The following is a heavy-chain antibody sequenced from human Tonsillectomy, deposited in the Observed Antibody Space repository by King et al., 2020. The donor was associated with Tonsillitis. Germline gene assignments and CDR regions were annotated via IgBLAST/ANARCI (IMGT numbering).Heavy chain of an antibody. J-gene: IGHJ4*02. CDR1: GFAFRSYG. Sequence: QLVQSGGGVVQPGRSLRLSCVSSGFAFRSYGMHWVRQAPGKGLEWVAVISYDATRENYADSAKGRFTISRDNSKNTLYLQMNSLRAEDTAVYSCARERLYSSYWGIDYWGQGSLVTVSS. V-gene: IGHV3-33*05. CDR2: ISYDATRE. D-gene: IGHD6-19*01. CDR3: ARERLYSSYWGIDY.